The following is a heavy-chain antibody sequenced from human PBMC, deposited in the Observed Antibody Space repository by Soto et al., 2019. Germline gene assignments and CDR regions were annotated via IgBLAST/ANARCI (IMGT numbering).Heavy chain of an antibody. D-gene: IGHD3-22*01. CDR2: IFYSGGT. V-gene: IGHV4-39*01. CDR1: GGSILDSTYY. J-gene: IGHJ5*02. Sequence: QLLLQESGPGLVKPSETLSLTCTVSGGSILDSTYYWAWIRQSPGKGLEWIGTIFYSGGTFYTPSVKSRATRSVDTSNDQCLLKLSSVTAADTAVYYCARKASGYYYAWFDPWGQGTVVSVSS. CDR3: ARKASGYYYAWFDP.